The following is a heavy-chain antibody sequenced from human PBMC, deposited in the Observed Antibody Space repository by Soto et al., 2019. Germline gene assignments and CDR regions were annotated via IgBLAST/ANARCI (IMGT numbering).Heavy chain of an antibody. V-gene: IGHV4-4*02. D-gene: IGHD4-17*01. J-gene: IGHJ5*02. CDR1: GGSISSSNW. CDR3: SMRAVTPTINWFDP. CDR2: IYHSGST. Sequence: QVQLQESAPGLVKPSGTLSLTFAVSGGSISSSNWWRWVRQPPGKGLEWIGEIYHSGSTNYTPSLKSRVTISVDKSKNQFALKLSSVTAADTAVYYCSMRAVTPTINWFDPWGQGSLVTVSS.